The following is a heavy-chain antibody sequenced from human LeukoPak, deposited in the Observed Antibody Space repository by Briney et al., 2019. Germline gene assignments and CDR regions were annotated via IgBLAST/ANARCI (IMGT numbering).Heavy chain of an antibody. CDR2: INGRGGLI. CDR1: GFTFSSYA. Sequence: GRSLRLSCAASGFTFSSYAMNWVRQAPGKGLEWVSSINGRGGLIYYADSVKGRFTISRDNSKNTLYLQMNSLRAEDTAVYYCAREASDTAMAKGYYYMDVWGKGTTVTVSS. J-gene: IGHJ6*03. CDR3: AREASDTAMAKGYYYMDV. D-gene: IGHD5-18*01. V-gene: IGHV3-23*01.